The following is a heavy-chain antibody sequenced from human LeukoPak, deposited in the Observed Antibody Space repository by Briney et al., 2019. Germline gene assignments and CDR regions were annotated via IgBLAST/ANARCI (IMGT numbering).Heavy chain of an antibody. V-gene: IGHV4-59*01. Sequence: PSETLSLTCTVSGGSISSYYWSWIRQPPGKGLEWIGYIYYSGSTNYNPSLKSRVTISVDTSKNQFSLKLSSVTAADTAVYYCARSKEGIAARLDYWGQGTLVTVSS. CDR3: ARSKEGIAARLDY. J-gene: IGHJ4*02. CDR1: GGSISSYY. CDR2: IYYSGST. D-gene: IGHD6-6*01.